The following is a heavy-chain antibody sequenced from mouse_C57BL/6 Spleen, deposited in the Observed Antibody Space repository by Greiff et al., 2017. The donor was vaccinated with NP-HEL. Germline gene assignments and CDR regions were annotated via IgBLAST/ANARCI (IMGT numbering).Heavy chain of an antibody. J-gene: IGHJ2*01. CDR1: GYTFTSYG. V-gene: IGHV1-81*01. CDR2: IYPRSGNT. CDR3: ARSIVYYDYDGYFDY. Sequence: VQLQESGAELARPGASVKLSCKASGYTFTSYGISWVKQRTGQGLEWIGEIYPRSGNTYYNEKFKGKATLTADKSSSTAYMELRSLTSEDSAVYFCARSIVYYDYDGYFDYWGQGTTLTVSS. D-gene: IGHD2-4*01.